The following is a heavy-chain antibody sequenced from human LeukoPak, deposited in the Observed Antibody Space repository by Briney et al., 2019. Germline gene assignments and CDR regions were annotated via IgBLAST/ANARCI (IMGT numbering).Heavy chain of an antibody. CDR3: AREYGSGSYYTKYYYYMDV. J-gene: IGHJ6*03. Sequence: ASVKVSCKASGYTFTSYGISWVRQAPGQGLEWMGWISAYNGNTNYAQKLQGRVTMTTDTSTSTAYMELRSLRSDDTAVYYCAREYGSGSYYTKYYYYMDVWGKGTTVTISS. V-gene: IGHV1-18*01. CDR1: GYTFTSYG. CDR2: ISAYNGNT. D-gene: IGHD3-10*01.